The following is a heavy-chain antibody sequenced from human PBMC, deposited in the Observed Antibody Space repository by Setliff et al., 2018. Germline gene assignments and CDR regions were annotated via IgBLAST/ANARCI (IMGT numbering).Heavy chain of an antibody. CDR2: ISSSGTSI. V-gene: IGHV3-11*04. Sequence: PGGSLRLSCAASGFTFSDYHMNWIRQAPGKGLEWISYISSSGTSIYYADSVKGRFTISKDNAKNSLYLQMNSLRAEDTAVYYCARDRGSGSYFLRYFDYWGQGTLVTVSS. CDR1: GFTFSDYH. D-gene: IGHD1-26*01. J-gene: IGHJ4*02. CDR3: ARDRGSGSYFLRYFDY.